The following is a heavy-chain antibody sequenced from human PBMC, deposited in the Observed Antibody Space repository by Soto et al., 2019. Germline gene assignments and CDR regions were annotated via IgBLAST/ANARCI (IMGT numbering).Heavy chain of an antibody. CDR2: IYPGDSDT. V-gene: IGHV5-51*01. CDR3: ARQVDNWNDIYYYYMDV. CDR1: GYSFTSYW. D-gene: IGHD1-1*01. J-gene: IGHJ6*03. Sequence: EVQLVQSGAEVKKPGESLKISCKGSGYSFTSYWIGWVRQMPGKGLEWMGIIYPGDSDTRYSPSFQGQVTISADKSISTAYLQWSSLKASDTAMYYCARQVDNWNDIYYYYMDVWGKGTTVTVSS.